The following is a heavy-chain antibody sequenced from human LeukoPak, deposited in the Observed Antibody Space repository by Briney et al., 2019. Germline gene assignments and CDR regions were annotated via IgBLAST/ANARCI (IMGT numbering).Heavy chain of an antibody. D-gene: IGHD3-9*01. CDR3: ASGRMYYDILTGYYMGNWFDP. V-gene: IGHV1-18*01. CDR1: GYTFTIYG. J-gene: IGHJ5*02. CDR2: ISAYNGNT. Sequence: ASVTVSFTASGYTFTIYGISWVRQAPGQGLEWMGWISAYNGNTKYAQKLQGRVTMTTDISTSTAYMELRSLRSDDTAVYYCASGRMYYDILTGYYMGNWFDPWGQGTLVTVSS.